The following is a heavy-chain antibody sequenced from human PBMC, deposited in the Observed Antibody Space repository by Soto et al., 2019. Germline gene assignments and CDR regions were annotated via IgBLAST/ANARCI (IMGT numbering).Heavy chain of an antibody. J-gene: IGHJ6*02. Sequence: VGSLRLSCAASGFTFSSYSMNWVRQAPGKGLEWVSYISSSSSTIYYADSVKGRFTISRDNAKNSLYLQMNSLRDEDTAVYYCARGVSGSYYYYYGMDVWGQGTTVTVSS. CDR3: ARGVSGSYYYYYGMDV. CDR1: GFTFSSYS. D-gene: IGHD1-26*01. V-gene: IGHV3-48*02. CDR2: ISSSSSTI.